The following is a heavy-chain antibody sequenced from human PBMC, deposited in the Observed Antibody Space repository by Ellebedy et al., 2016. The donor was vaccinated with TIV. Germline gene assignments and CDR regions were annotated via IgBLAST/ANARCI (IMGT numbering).Heavy chain of an antibody. CDR1: GASVTSYN. D-gene: IGHD2-15*01. V-gene: IGHV4-59*02. Sequence: MPSETLSLTCSVSGASVTSYNWSWIWLAPGKGLERNGWFYYSGSSHYNPSLKTRVTISVYTYKNQFSLNLSLMSAADTDVYYCVSVVAGGASFDSWGPGTLVTVSS. CDR3: VSVVAGGASFDS. CDR2: FYYSGSS. J-gene: IGHJ4*02.